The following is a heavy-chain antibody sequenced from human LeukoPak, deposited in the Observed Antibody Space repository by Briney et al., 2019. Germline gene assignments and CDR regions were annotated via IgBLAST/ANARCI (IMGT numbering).Heavy chain of an antibody. CDR2: ISWDGGST. D-gene: IGHD3-10*01. V-gene: IGHV3-43*01. J-gene: IGHJ4*02. CDR1: GFTFVDYT. Sequence: GGSLRLSCAASGFTFVDYTMHWVRQAPGKGLEWVSLISWDGGSTYYADSVKGRFTISRDNSKNSLYLQMNSLRTEDTALYYCAKDGGSGSYYNAGFDYWGQGTLVTVSS. CDR3: AKDGGSGSYYNAGFDY.